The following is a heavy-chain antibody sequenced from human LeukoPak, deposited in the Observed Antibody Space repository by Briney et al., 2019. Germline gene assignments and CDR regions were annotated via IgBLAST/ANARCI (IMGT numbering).Heavy chain of an antibody. J-gene: IGHJ4*02. CDR3: ASYTTNFDY. Sequence: SETLSLTCAVYGGSFSGYYWSWIRQPPGKGLEWIGEINHSGSTNYNPSLKSRVTISVDTSKNQFSLKLSSVTAADTAVYYCASYTTNFDYWGQGTLVTVSS. D-gene: IGHD4-17*01. V-gene: IGHV4-34*01. CDR1: GGSFSGYY. CDR2: INHSGST.